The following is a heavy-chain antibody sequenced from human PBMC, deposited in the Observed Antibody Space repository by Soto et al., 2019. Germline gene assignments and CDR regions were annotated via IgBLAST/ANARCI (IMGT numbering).Heavy chain of an antibody. V-gene: IGHV4-30-2*01. CDR3: VRGLLNDVFQY. CDR1: GGSTSGGGYS. J-gene: IGHJ4*02. D-gene: IGHD1-1*01. Sequence: QVQLQESGSRLVKPSQTLSLTCAVSGGSTSGGGYSWTWIRQPPGKGLEWIGYVHHTGSTTYNPSLRARVNISLDRPNNQFFLSLTSATAADSAVYYCVRGLLNDVFQYWGRGIPVTVSS. CDR2: VHHTGST.